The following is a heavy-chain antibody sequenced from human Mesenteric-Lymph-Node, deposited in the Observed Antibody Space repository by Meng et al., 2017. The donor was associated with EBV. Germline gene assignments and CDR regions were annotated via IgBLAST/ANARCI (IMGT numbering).Heavy chain of an antibody. J-gene: IGHJ4*02. CDR1: GGSISGSPYY. D-gene: IGHD1-1*01. V-gene: IGHV4-30-4*01. CDR2: YSSGNT. Sequence: QGQRQESGPGLVKPSQTLSLPCAVSGGSISGSPYYWSWIRQSPGKGLEWIGYSSGNTYYNPSLKSRVSISLDTSKNQFFLKLTSVTAADTAVYYCARGNYNFGQNFDYWGQGTLVTVSS. CDR3: ARGNYNFGQNFDY.